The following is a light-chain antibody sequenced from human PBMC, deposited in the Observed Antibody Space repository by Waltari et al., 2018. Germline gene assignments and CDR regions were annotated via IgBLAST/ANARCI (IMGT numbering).Light chain of an antibody. CDR3: CSYGGNTPVL. Sequence: QPALPQPASLSGSPGQSITIPCTGTPSNMGNYNFFSWYQQHPGKAPKVMIFEVSKRPSGVSYRFSGSKSGNTASLTISGLQADDEADYYCCSYGGNTPVLFGGGTRLTVL. V-gene: IGLV2-23*02. CDR1: PSNMGNYNF. J-gene: IGLJ2*01. CDR2: EVS.